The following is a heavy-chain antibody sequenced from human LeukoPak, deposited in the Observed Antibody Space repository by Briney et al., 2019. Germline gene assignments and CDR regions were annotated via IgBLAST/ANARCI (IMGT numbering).Heavy chain of an antibody. CDR3: ARDDSYSSSSPFDY. J-gene: IGHJ4*02. V-gene: IGHV3-30-3*01. CDR1: GFTFSSFA. D-gene: IGHD6-6*01. CDR2: ISYDGSNK. Sequence: GGSLRLSCAASGFTFSSFAMSWVRQAPGKGLEWVAVISYDGSNKYYADSVKGRFTISRDNSKNTLYLQMNSLRAEDTAVYYCARDDSYSSSSPFDYWGQGTLVTVSS.